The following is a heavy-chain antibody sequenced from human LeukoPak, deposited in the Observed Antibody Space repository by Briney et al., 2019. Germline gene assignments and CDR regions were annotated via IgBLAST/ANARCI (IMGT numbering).Heavy chain of an antibody. Sequence: SETLSLTCAVSVYTISSGYYWGWIRQPPGKGLEWIGSIYHSGSTYYNPSLKSRVTISVDTSKNQFSLKLSSVTAADTAVYYCASYDFWSGYYGRENNWFDPWGQGTLVTVSS. V-gene: IGHV4-38-2*01. J-gene: IGHJ5*02. CDR1: VYTISSGYY. CDR2: IYHSGST. CDR3: ASYDFWSGYYGRENNWFDP. D-gene: IGHD3-3*01.